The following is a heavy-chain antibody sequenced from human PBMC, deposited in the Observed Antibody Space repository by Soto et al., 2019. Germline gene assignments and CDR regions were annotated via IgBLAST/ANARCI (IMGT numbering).Heavy chain of an antibody. J-gene: IGHJ6*03. CDR2: INPNSGDT. Sequence: ASVKVSCKASGYTFTGYYMHWVRQAPGQGLEWMGWINPNSGDTNYAQKFQGWVTMTRDTSISTAYMELSSLRSDDTAVYYCARDQSRDYDFWSGYRLVNYMDVWGKGTTVTVSS. CDR3: ARDQSRDYDFWSGYRLVNYMDV. D-gene: IGHD3-3*01. V-gene: IGHV1-2*04. CDR1: GYTFTGYY.